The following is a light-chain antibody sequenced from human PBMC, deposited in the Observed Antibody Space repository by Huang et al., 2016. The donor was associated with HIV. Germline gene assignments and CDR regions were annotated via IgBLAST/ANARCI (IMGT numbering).Light chain of an antibody. Sequence: DIQMTQSPSSLSASLGARVTITCRASQSITSFLNWYQQKPGKAPELLIYTASSLQSGVPSRFSGSGSGTDFTLTINSLQPEDFATYFCQQSYSIPYTFDQGTKLEIK. CDR3: QQSYSIPYT. J-gene: IGKJ2*01. V-gene: IGKV1-39*01. CDR1: QSITSF. CDR2: TAS.